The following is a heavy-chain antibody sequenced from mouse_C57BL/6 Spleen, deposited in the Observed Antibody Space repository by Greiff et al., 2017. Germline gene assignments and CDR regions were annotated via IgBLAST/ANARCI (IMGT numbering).Heavy chain of an antibody. Sequence: EVQLQESGPGLVKPSQSLSLTCSVPGYSITSCYYWNWIRQFPGNQLEWMGYISYAGSNNYNPSLKNRISLTRDTSKNQFFLTLNSVTTEDTATYYCASRGATYWYCDVWGAGTTVTVSS. CDR1: GYSITSCYY. V-gene: IGHV3-6*02. D-gene: IGHD3-1*01. CDR2: ISYAGSN. J-gene: IGHJ1*01. CDR3: ASRGATYWYCDV.